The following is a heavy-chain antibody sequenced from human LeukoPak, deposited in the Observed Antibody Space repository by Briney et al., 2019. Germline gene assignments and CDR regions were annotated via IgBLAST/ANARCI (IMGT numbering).Heavy chain of an antibody. CDR2: SYYTGTS. D-gene: IGHD1-1*01. Sequence: SETLSLTCTVSGGSISSGGYYWSWIRQHPGEGLEWIGYSYYTGTSYYNPSLKNRLSISVDTSKNQFSLKLTTVTAADTAVYYCARSGAAWKPPTYFQDWGQGTLVTVSS. J-gene: IGHJ1*01. CDR1: GGSISSGGYY. CDR3: ARSGAAWKPPTYFQD. V-gene: IGHV4-31*03.